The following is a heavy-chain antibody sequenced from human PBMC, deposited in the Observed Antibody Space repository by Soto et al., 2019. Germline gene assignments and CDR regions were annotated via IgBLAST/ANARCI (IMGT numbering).Heavy chain of an antibody. D-gene: IGHD6-19*01. V-gene: IGHV1-69*13. CDR1: GYTLTDLS. CDR3: ARAKGIAVAGLVDY. CDR2: IIPIFGTA. Sequence: ASVKVSCKVSGYTLTDLSMHWVRQAPGQGLEWMGGIIPIFGTANYAQKFQGRVTITADESTSTAYMELSSLRSEDTAVYYCARAKGIAVAGLVDYWGQGTLVTVSS. J-gene: IGHJ4*02.